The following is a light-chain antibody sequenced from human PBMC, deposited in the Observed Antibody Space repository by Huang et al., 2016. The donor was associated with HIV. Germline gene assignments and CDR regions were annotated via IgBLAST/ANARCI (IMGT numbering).Light chain of an antibody. Sequence: AIRITTSPSSLSASTGDKVSITCRESQDIKTYLAWYQQQPGKPPSRLIYATSTLQSGVPSRFSGSGSGTDFTLTITHLQSEDFATYYCQQYYSLPLTFGQGSQVEV. V-gene: IGKV1-8*01. CDR2: ATS. CDR1: QDIKTY. CDR3: QQYYSLPLT. J-gene: IGKJ1*01.